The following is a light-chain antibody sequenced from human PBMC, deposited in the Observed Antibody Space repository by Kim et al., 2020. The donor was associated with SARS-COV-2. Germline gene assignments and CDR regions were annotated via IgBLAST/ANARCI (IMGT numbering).Light chain of an antibody. CDR1: SSDVGGYKY. CDR3: SSYIRGSTNYV. J-gene: IGLJ1*01. V-gene: IGLV2-14*01. CDR2: EVD. Sequence: QSISIACTGASSDVGGYKYLSWYQQHPGKAPKLVIYEVDNRPSGVSIRFSGSKSGNTASLTISGLQAEDEADYYCSSYIRGSTNYVFGTGTKVTVL.